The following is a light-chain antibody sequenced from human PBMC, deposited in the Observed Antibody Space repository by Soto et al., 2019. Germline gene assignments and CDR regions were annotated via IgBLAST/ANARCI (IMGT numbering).Light chain of an antibody. CDR2: DVS. J-gene: IGLJ2*01. CDR3: SSYTSSSIVV. Sequence: QSALTQPASVSGSPGQSITISCTGTSSDVGAYNYVSWYQQHPGKAPKLMIFDVSNRPSGVSNRFSGSKSGNTASLTISGLQAEDEADYYCSSYTSSSIVVFGGGTKLIVL. CDR1: SSDVGAYNY. V-gene: IGLV2-14*03.